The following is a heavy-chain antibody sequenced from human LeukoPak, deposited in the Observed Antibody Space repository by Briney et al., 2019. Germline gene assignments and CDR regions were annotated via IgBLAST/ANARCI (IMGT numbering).Heavy chain of an antibody. CDR3: ARRVYGTFDY. CDR2: IYYSGST. Sequence: SETLSLTCAVYGGSFSGYYWSWIRQPPGKGLEWIGYIYYSGSTNYNPSLKSRVTISVDTSKNQFSLKLSSVTAADTAVYYCARRVYGTFDYWGQGTLVTVSS. V-gene: IGHV4-59*08. CDR1: GGSFSGYY. J-gene: IGHJ4*02. D-gene: IGHD1/OR15-1a*01.